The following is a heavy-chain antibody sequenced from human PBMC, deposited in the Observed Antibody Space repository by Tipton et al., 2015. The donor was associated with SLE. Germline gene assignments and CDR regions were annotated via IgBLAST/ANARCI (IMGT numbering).Heavy chain of an antibody. CDR1: GGSISSNY. CDR3: ARGTFAVVPANKGVWFEP. J-gene: IGHJ5*02. V-gene: IGHV4-59*12. D-gene: IGHD2-2*01. CDR2: ISDGGGT. Sequence: TLSLTCSVSGGSISSNYWIWIRQPPGKGLEWIGYISDGGGTNHNPSLKSRVAISVDPAKNQFSLRLDSVTAADTALYYCARGTFAVVPANKGVWFEPWCQGALVTVSS.